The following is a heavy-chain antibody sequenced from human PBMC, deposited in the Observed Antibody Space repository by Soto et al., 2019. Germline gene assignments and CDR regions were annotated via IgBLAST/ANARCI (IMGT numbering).Heavy chain of an antibody. CDR3: ARVFCSGGNCYSGDYFDY. Sequence: ASVKVSCKASGHTFTSYGISWVRQAPGQGLEWMGWISAYNGNTNYAQKFQGGVTMTTDTSTSTAYMELRSLRSDDTAVYYCARVFCSGGNCYSGDYFDYWGQGTLVTVSS. CDR1: GHTFTSYG. CDR2: ISAYNGNT. J-gene: IGHJ4*02. V-gene: IGHV1-18*01. D-gene: IGHD2-15*01.